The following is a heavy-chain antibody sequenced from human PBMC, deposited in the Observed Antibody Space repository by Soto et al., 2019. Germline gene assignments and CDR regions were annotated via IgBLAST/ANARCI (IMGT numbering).Heavy chain of an antibody. J-gene: IGHJ5*02. CDR2: IYHSGST. V-gene: IGHV4-4*02. CDR3: ARDVLYSGGCSGWFDP. CDR1: GGSISSSNW. D-gene: IGHD2-21*01. Sequence: SETLSLTCAVSGGSISSSNWWSWVRQPPGKGLEWIGEIYHSGSTNYNPSLKSRVTISVDKSKNQFSLKLSSVTAADTAVYYCARDVLYSGGCSGWFDPWGKGTLVTVSS.